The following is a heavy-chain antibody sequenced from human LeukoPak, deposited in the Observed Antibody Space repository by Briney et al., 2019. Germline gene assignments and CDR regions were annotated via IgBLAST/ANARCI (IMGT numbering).Heavy chain of an antibody. D-gene: IGHD2-15*01. Sequence: PGGSLRLSCAAAGFTVSTSAMSWVRQAPGKGLEWVSYITSSSNNIYYADSVKGRFTISRDNSKNTLYLQMNSLRAEDTAVYYCAKDLGYCSGGSCAPLDYWGQGTLVTVSS. CDR1: GFTVSTSA. V-gene: IGHV3-23*01. CDR3: AKDLGYCSGGSCAPLDY. J-gene: IGHJ4*02. CDR2: ITSSSNNI.